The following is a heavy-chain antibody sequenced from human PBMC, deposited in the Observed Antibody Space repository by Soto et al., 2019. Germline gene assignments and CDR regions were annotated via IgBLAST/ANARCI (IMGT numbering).Heavy chain of an antibody. J-gene: IGHJ4*02. D-gene: IGHD3-22*01. CDR1: GFTFSSYA. CDR3: AKAHYYDSSGYFDY. CDR2: ISYDGSNK. V-gene: IGHV3-30-3*01. Sequence: GSLSLSCAASGFTFSSYAMHWVRQAPGKGLEWVAVISYDGSNKYYADSVKGRFTISRDNSKNTLYLQMNSLRAEDTAVYYCAKAHYYDSSGYFDYWGQGT.